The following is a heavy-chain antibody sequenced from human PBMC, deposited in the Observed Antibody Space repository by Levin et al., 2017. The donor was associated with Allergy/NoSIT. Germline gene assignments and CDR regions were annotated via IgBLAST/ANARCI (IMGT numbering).Heavy chain of an antibody. CDR1: GYTFNMYG. V-gene: IGHV1-18*01. CDR3: ARGQGGYESFDH. D-gene: IGHD5-12*01. J-gene: IGHJ4*02. CDR2: ISTDNGHR. Sequence: PGESLKISCKASGYTFNMYGINWVRQAPGQGLEWMGWISTDNGHRDYAQKVQGRVTMTTDRSTTTAYMELTSLTSDDTAMYFCARGQGGYESFDHWGQGTLVTVSS.